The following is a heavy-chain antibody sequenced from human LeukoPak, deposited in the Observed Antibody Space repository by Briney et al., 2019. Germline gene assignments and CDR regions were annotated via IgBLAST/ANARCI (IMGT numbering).Heavy chain of an antibody. CDR3: ATRPAGGNYYFDY. Sequence: GESLKIYCKVSGYSFTSYWIGWVRQMPGKGLEWMGIIYLGDSDTRYSPSFEGQVTISADKSITTAYLQWSSLKASDTAMYYCATRPAGGNYYFDYWGQGTLVAVSS. CDR2: IYLGDSDT. CDR1: GYSFTSYW. D-gene: IGHD4-23*01. J-gene: IGHJ4*02. V-gene: IGHV5-51*01.